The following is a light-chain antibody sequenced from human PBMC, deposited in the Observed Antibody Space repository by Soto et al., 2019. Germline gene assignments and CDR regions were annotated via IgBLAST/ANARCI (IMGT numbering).Light chain of an antibody. V-gene: IGKV3-20*01. CDR1: QSVSSSY. CDR3: LQYCSSPDT. Sequence: EIVLTQSPGTLSLSPGERATLSCRASQSVSSSYLAWYQQKPGQAPRLLIYGASSRATGIPDRFSGSGSGTRFTLTFTSLDPEDFSVYYCLQYCSSPDTFGQGTKLEIQ. J-gene: IGKJ2*01. CDR2: GAS.